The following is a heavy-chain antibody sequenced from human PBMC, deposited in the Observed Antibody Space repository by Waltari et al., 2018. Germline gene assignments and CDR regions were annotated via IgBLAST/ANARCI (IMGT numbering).Heavy chain of an antibody. Sequence: QVQLQQWCAGLLKPSETLSLTCSVYGGSFSVYYWSWIRQPPGKGLEWIGEINHSGSTNYNPSLKSRVTISVDTSKNQFSLKLSSVTAADTAVYYCARDLGLTQLILDYYYGMDVWGQGTTVTVSS. CDR3: ARDLGLTQLILDYYYGMDV. D-gene: IGHD1-1*01. J-gene: IGHJ6*02. V-gene: IGHV4-34*01. CDR2: INHSGST. CDR1: GGSFSVYY.